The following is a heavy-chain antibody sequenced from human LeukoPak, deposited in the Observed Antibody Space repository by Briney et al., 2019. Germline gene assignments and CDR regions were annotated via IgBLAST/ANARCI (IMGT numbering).Heavy chain of an antibody. V-gene: IGHV1-8*01. CDR2: RNPNSGNT. D-gene: IGHD6-13*01. CDR1: GYTLTIYD. CDR3: ARGQDSSSWYRWFDP. Sequence: ASVTVSCKASGYTLTIYDINWVRQAPGQGLEWMGWRNPNSGNTGYAQKFQGRVTMTRNTSISTAYMELSSLRSEDTAVYYCARGQDSSSWYRWFDPWGQGTLVTVSS. J-gene: IGHJ5*02.